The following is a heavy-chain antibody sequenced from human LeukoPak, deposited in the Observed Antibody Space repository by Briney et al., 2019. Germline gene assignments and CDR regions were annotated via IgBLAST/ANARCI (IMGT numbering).Heavy chain of an antibody. Sequence: ASVKVSCKASGYTFTSYGISWVRQAPGQGLEWMGWISAYNGNTNYAQKLQGRVTMTTDTSTSTAYMELRSLRSDDTAVYYCARANYGSGSYAVHYYYMDVWGKGTTVTISS. J-gene: IGHJ6*03. CDR1: GYTFTSYG. CDR2: ISAYNGNT. D-gene: IGHD3-10*01. V-gene: IGHV1-18*01. CDR3: ARANYGSGSYAVHYYYMDV.